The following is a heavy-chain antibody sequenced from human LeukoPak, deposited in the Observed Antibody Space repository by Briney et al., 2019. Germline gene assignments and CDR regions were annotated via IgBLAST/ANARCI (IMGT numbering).Heavy chain of an antibody. CDR1: GGSISSDY. Sequence: PSETLSLTCTVSGGSISSDYWSWIRQPPGKGLEWIGYIYYSGNTSYNPSLKSRVTISVDTSKNQFSLKLRSVTAADTAVYYCARWAVAAVNWGQGTLVTVSS. CDR2: IYYSGNT. V-gene: IGHV4-59*01. J-gene: IGHJ4*02. CDR3: ARWAVAAVN. D-gene: IGHD2-15*01.